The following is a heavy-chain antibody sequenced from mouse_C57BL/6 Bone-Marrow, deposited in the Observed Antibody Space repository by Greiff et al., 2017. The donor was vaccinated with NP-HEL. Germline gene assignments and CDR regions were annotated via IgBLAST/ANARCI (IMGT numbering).Heavy chain of an antibody. D-gene: IGHD1-1*01. CDR3: ARDYDSSWDYFDY. Sequence: QVQLQQPGAELVKPGASVKLSCKASGYTFTSYWMQWVKQRPGQGLEWIGEIDPSDSYTNYNQKFKGKATLTVDTSSSTAYMQLSSLTSEDSAVYYCARDYDSSWDYFDYWGQGTTLTVSA. CDR2: IDPSDSYT. J-gene: IGHJ2*01. V-gene: IGHV1-50*01. CDR1: GYTFTSYW.